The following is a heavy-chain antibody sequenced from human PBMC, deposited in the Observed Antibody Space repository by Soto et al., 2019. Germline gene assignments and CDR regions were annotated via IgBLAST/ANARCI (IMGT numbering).Heavy chain of an antibody. D-gene: IGHD2-2*01. CDR1: GDTFSSYA. J-gene: IGHJ6*02. Sequence: QAPLEQSGAEVKKPGSSVKVSCKASGDTFSSYAISWVRQAPGQGLEWMGGIIPFFGSAKYAQKFQGRVTITADKSTSTAYMELTSLRSEDTAVYFCATGSPYCTNTSCYTGYYGMNVWGQGTTVTVSS. CDR2: IIPFFGSA. V-gene: IGHV1-69*06. CDR3: ATGSPYCTNTSCYTGYYGMNV.